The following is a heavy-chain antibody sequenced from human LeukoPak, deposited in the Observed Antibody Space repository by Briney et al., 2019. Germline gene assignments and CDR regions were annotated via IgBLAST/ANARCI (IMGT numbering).Heavy chain of an antibody. CDR2: ISGSGGST. J-gene: IGHJ4*02. V-gene: IGHV3-23*01. Sequence: GGSLRLSCAAAGFTFSSYAMSWVRQAPGKGLEWVSAISGSGGSTYYADSVKGRFTISRDNSKNTLYLQMNSLRAEDTAVYYCAKDRELRYFDWLLLAFDYWAREPWSPSPQ. CDR3: AKDRELRYFDWLLLAFDY. D-gene: IGHD3-9*01. CDR1: GFTFSSYA.